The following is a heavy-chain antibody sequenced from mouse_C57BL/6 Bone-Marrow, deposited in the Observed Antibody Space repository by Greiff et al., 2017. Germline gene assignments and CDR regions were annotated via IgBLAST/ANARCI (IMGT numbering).Heavy chain of an antibody. Sequence: QVQLQQSGPELVKPGASVKISCKASGYSFTSYYIHWVKQRPGQGLEWIGWIYPGSGNTKYNEKFKGKATLTADTSSSTAYMQLSSLTSEDSAVYYCASLYDYDGDYFDYWGQGTTLTVSS. D-gene: IGHD2-4*01. CDR2: IYPGSGNT. J-gene: IGHJ2*01. CDR1: GYSFTSYY. CDR3: ASLYDYDGDYFDY. V-gene: IGHV1-66*01.